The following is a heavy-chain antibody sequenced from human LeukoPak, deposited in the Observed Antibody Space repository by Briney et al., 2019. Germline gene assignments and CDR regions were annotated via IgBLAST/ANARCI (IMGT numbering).Heavy chain of an antibody. Sequence: PSETLSLTCTVSGGSISSYYWSWIRQPPGKGLEWIGYIYSSGSTKYSPSLKSRVAISLDTSKNDFSLRLSSVTAADTAVYYCARDRGYGGIFDYWGRGTLDTVYS. V-gene: IGHV4-59*13. D-gene: IGHD4-23*01. J-gene: IGHJ4*02. CDR2: IYSSGST. CDR1: GGSISSYY. CDR3: ARDRGYGGIFDY.